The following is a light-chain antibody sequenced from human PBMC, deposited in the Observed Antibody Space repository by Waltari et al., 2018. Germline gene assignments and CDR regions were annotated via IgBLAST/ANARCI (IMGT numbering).Light chain of an antibody. CDR3: QHYVRLPAT. CDR1: HGVGRF. V-gene: IGKV3-20*01. CDR2: GAS. J-gene: IGKJ1*01. Sequence: ELVLTQSPGPLSLSSGNRPTLTCRPSHGVGRFLAWYPQQAGTAPRLLIYGASSSATVTPERCRGSGAGTDFSLTISRLEPEVVVVYYCQHYVRLPATFGQGTKVEIK.